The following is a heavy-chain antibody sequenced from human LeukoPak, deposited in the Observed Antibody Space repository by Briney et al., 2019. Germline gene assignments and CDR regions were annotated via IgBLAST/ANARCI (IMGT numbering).Heavy chain of an antibody. CDR1: GFTFDDYA. J-gene: IGHJ6*03. Sequence: PGRSLRLSCAASGFTFDDYAMHWVRQAPGKGLEWVSGISWNSGSIAYADSVKGRFTISRDNTKNSLYLQMNSLRAEDTALYYCAKGDGSGSHPYYYYMDVWGKGTTVTISS. CDR3: AKGDGSGSHPYYYYMDV. CDR2: ISWNSGSI. D-gene: IGHD3-10*01. V-gene: IGHV3-9*01.